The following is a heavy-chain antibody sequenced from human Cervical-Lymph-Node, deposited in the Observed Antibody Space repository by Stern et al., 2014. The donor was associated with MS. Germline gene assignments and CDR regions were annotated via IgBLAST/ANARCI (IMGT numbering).Heavy chain of an antibody. Sequence: QVQLQESGPGLVKPSQTLSLTCTVSGGSISSGSYYWSWIRQPAGKGLEWIGRIYTSGSTNYNPSLKSRVTISVDTPQHQFFLKLSSGTAADTAVYYCARDGGYQFDYWGQGTLVTVSS. CDR1: GGSISSGSYY. CDR2: IYTSGST. D-gene: IGHD5-12*01. V-gene: IGHV4-61*02. J-gene: IGHJ4*02. CDR3: ARDGGYQFDY.